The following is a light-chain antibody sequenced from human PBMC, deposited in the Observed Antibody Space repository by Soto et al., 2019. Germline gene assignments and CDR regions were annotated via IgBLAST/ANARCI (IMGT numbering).Light chain of an antibody. Sequence: DIQMTQSPSSLSASVGDRATISCRASQSISGYLIWYQQKPGKAPKLLIYAASSLQSGVPSRFSGSGSGTDYTLTISSLQPEDFATYSCQQSYSTPDTFGQGTKLEIK. CDR3: QQSYSTPDT. J-gene: IGKJ2*01. CDR1: QSISGY. CDR2: AAS. V-gene: IGKV1-39*01.